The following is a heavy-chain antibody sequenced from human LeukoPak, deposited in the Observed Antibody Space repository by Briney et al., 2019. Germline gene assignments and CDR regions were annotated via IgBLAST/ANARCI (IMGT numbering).Heavy chain of an antibody. D-gene: IGHD3-9*01. CDR3: ASESSDILRGGFEY. J-gene: IGHJ4*02. Sequence: GGSLRLSCAGSGFRFSKYWMHGVRQAPGKGLVWVSRISTDGTSTTYADLVKGRFTISRDNAKNTLYLQMNSLRAEDTAVYYCASESSDILRGGFEYGGQGVLVTVSS. CDR2: ISTDGTST. CDR1: GFRFSKYW. V-gene: IGHV3-74*01.